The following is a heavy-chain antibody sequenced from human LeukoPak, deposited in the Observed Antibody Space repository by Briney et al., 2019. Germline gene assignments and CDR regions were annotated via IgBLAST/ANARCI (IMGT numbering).Heavy chain of an antibody. D-gene: IGHD2-2*01. Sequence: GRSLRLSCAASGFTFSSYGMHWVRQAPGKGLEWVAVIWYDGSNKYYADSVKGRFTISRDNSKNTLYLQMNGLRAEDTAVYYCARDSTMGVVPAAKTFDYWGQGTLVTVSS. V-gene: IGHV3-33*01. CDR1: GFTFSSYG. J-gene: IGHJ4*02. CDR2: IWYDGSNK. CDR3: ARDSTMGVVPAAKTFDY.